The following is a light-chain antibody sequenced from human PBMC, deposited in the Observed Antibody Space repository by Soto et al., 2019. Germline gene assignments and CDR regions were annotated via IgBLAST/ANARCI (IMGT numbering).Light chain of an antibody. CDR1: SSDVGGYNY. V-gene: IGLV2-11*01. Sequence: QSALTQPRSVSGSPGQSVTISCTGASSDVGGYNYVSWYQQHPGKAPKLMIYDVSKRPSGVPDRFSGSKSGYTASLTISGLQTEDEADYYCCSYAGRYTYVFGTGTKVTVL. J-gene: IGLJ1*01. CDR3: CSYAGRYTYV. CDR2: DVS.